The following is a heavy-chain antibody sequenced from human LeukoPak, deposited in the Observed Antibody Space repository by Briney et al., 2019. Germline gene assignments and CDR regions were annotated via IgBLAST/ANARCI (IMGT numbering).Heavy chain of an antibody. CDR3: TKGYYEPFDS. Sequence: SETLSLTCSVSGASVSSLHWNWIRQSPGKGLEWIGNIYSPGTTKYNPSLESRVTLSLDTSKNQFSLRLTSVTAADTAVYFCTKGYYEPFDSWGQGILVTVSS. D-gene: IGHD3-16*01. V-gene: IGHV4-59*02. J-gene: IGHJ4*02. CDR1: GASVSSLH. CDR2: IYSPGTT.